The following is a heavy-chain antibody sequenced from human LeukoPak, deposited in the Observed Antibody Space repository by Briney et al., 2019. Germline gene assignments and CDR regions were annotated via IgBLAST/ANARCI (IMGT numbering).Heavy chain of an antibody. CDR1: GFTFSSYG. CDR2: IWYDGSNK. CDR3: AKDQAVVRNTYFDY. V-gene: IGHV3-33*06. Sequence: GRSLRLSCAASGFTFSSYGMHWVRQAPGKGLEWVAVIWYDGSNKYYADSVKGRFTISRDNSKNTLYLQMNSLRVEDTAVYYCAKDQAVVRNTYFDYWGQGTLVTVSS. J-gene: IGHJ4*02. D-gene: IGHD4-23*01.